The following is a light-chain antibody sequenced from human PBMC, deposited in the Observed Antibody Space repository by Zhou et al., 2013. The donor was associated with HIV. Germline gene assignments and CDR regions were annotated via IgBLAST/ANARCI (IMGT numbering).Light chain of an antibody. Sequence: EIVLTQSPATLSLSPGERATLSCRASQSINNYLAWYQQKPGQAPRLLIYGASSRATGIPDRFSGSGSGTDFTLTISRLEPEDFAVYYCQQYGSSPGTFGQGTKLEIK. CDR3: QQYGSSPGT. CDR2: GAS. J-gene: IGKJ2*02. V-gene: IGKV3-20*01. CDR1: QSINNY.